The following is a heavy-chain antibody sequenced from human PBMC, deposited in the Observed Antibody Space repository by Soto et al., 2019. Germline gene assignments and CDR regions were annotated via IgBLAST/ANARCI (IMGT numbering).Heavy chain of an antibody. CDR1: GYTFTSYA. J-gene: IGHJ4*02. CDR3: ARDDIAVAGKGPLY. V-gene: IGHV1-3*01. Sequence: ASVKVSCKASGYTFTSYAMHWVRQAPGQRLEWMGWINAGNGNTKYSQKFQGRFTISRDNSKNTLYLQMNSLRAEDTAVYYCARDDIAVAGKGPLYWGQGTLVTVSS. CDR2: INAGNGNT. D-gene: IGHD6-19*01.